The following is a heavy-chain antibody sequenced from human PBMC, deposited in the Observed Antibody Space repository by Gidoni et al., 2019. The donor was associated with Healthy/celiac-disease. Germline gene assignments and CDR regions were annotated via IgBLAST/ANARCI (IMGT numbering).Heavy chain of an antibody. CDR2: IKSKTDGGTT. Sequence: EVQLVESGGGLVKPGGSLRLSCAASGFTFSNAWMSWVRQAPGKGLEGVGRIKSKTDGGTTDYAAPVKGRFTISGDDSKNTLYLQMNSLKTEDTAVYYCTTTGSGWYDLGYWGQGTLVTVSS. CDR3: TTTGSGWYDLGY. D-gene: IGHD6-19*01. J-gene: IGHJ4*02. CDR1: GFTFSNAW. V-gene: IGHV3-15*01.